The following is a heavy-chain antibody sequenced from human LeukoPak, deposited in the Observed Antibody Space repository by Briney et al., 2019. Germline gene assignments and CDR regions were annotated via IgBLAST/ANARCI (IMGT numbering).Heavy chain of an antibody. CDR3: ASPSGYGMDV. Sequence: SETLSLTCAVYGGSFSGYYWSWIRQPPGKGLEWIGEINHSGSTYYNPSLKSRVTISVDTSKNQFSLKLSSVTAADTAVYYCASPSGYGMDVWGQGTTVTVSS. CDR2: INHSGST. D-gene: IGHD6-6*01. J-gene: IGHJ6*02. CDR1: GGSFSGYY. V-gene: IGHV4-34*01.